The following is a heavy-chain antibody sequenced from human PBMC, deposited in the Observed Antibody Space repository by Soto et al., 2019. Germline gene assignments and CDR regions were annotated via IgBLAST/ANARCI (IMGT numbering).Heavy chain of an antibody. J-gene: IGHJ4*02. CDR1: GFTFSSYW. D-gene: IGHD6-19*01. V-gene: IGHV3-74*01. CDR2: INSDGSST. Sequence: GGSLRLSCAASGFTFSSYWMHWVRQAPGKGLVWVSRINSDGSSTHYADSVKGRFTISRDSSKNTVSLEMTSLRAEDTAVYYCAKGGRQWLVTSDFNYWGQGALVTVSS. CDR3: AKGGRQWLVTSDFNY.